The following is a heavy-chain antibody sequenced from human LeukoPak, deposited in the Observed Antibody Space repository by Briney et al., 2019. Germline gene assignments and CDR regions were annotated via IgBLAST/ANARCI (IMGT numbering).Heavy chain of an antibody. CDR1: GFTFRSYS. CDR2: ISGTSSTI. CDR3: ARDGTGGVNYFGAGSYDS. J-gene: IGHJ4*02. Sequence: PGGSLRLSCVASGFTFRSYSLNGVRQAPGKGLEWIAYISGTSSTIYYTDSVKGLFTISRYNGQNSMYLQMNSLAVEDTAMYYCARDGTGGVNYFGAGSYDSWGQGTLVVVSS. D-gene: IGHD3-10*01. V-gene: IGHV3-48*01.